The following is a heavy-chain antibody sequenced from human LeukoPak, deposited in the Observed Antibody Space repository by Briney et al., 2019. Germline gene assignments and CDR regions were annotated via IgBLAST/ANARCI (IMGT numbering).Heavy chain of an antibody. Sequence: GGSLRLSCAAAGFTFDDYAMHLVRQAPGKGLEWVSGISWNSGSIGYADSVKGRFTISRDNAKNSLYLQMNSLRAEDTALYCCAKDQTLAAAGFDYWGQGTLVTVSS. CDR1: GFTFDDYA. D-gene: IGHD6-13*01. V-gene: IGHV3-9*01. J-gene: IGHJ4*02. CDR3: AKDQTLAAAGFDY. CDR2: ISWNSGSI.